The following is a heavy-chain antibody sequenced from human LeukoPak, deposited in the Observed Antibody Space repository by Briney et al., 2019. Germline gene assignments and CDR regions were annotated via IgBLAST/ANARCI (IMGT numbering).Heavy chain of an antibody. CDR1: GGSFSGYY. CDR2: INHRGST. V-gene: IGHV4-34*01. Sequence: SETLSLTCAVYGGSFSGYYWSWIRQPPGKGLEWIVEINHRGSTNYNPSLKSRVTILVDMSKNQVSLKVISVTAADTAVYYCARPMTQYWAYYLDVWGKGTTVTVSS. J-gene: IGHJ6*03. D-gene: IGHD3-22*01. CDR3: ARPMTQYWAYYLDV.